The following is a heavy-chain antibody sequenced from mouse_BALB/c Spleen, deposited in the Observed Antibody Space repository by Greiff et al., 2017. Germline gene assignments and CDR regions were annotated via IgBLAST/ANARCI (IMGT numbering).Heavy chain of an antibody. Sequence: VQLKQSGPELVKPGASVKISCKASGYSFTGYYMHWVKQSHVKSLEWIGRINPYNGATSYNQNFKDKASLTVDKSSSTAYMELHSLTSEDSAVYYCARYDYDYDWFAYWGQGTLVTVSA. CDR1: GYSFTGYY. J-gene: IGHJ3*01. V-gene: IGHV1-26*01. CDR2: INPYNGAT. CDR3: ARYDYDYDWFAY. D-gene: IGHD2-4*01.